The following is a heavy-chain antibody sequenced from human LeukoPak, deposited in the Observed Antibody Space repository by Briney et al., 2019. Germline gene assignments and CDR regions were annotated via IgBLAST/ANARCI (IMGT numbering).Heavy chain of an antibody. Sequence: PGGSLRLSCAASGFTFSNFWMKWVRQAPGKGLEWVANVNQDGSETHYVDSVKGRFTISRDNAKNSLFLQLNSLRAEDTAVYYCARDSYSTLPYFDYWGQGTLLTVSS. CDR3: ARDSYSTLPYFDY. V-gene: IGHV3-7*01. J-gene: IGHJ4*02. D-gene: IGHD6-13*01. CDR1: GFTFSNFW. CDR2: VNQDGSET.